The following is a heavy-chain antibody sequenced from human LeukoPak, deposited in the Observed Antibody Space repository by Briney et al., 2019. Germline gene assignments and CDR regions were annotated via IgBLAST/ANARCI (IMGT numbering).Heavy chain of an antibody. CDR3: ARDRGTSSPYFYYYLDA. CDR2: ISDSSSYI. Sequence: PGGSLRLSCAASGFTFSDYTMNWVRQAPGKGLEWVSSISDSSSYIYHADSVKGRFTISRDNARNSLYLQMNSLRAEDTAVYYCARDRGTSSPYFYYYLDAWGKGTTVTVSS. J-gene: IGHJ6*03. D-gene: IGHD6-6*01. CDR1: GFTFSDYT. V-gene: IGHV3-21*01.